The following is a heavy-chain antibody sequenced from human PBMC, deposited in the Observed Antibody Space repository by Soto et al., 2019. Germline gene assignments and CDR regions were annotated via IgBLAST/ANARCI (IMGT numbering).Heavy chain of an antibody. CDR3: ARGRYYDSSGYLNKNSLTYYYGMDV. CDR1: GFTFSSYD. J-gene: IGHJ6*02. Sequence: GSLRLSCAASGFTFSSYDMHWVRQATGKGLEWVSAIGTAGDPYYPGSVKGRFTISRENAKNSLYLQMNSLRAGDTAVYYCARGRYYDSSGYLNKNSLTYYYGMDVWGQGTTVTVSS. V-gene: IGHV3-13*05. D-gene: IGHD3-22*01. CDR2: IGTAGDP.